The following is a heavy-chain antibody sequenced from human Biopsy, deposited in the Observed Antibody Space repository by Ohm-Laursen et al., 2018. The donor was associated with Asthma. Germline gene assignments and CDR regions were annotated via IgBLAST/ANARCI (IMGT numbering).Heavy chain of an antibody. Sequence: SLRLSCAASGNHFGSYAMHWARQAPGKGLEWVAGGGSYYDGGLKYYADSVNGRFTVSRDDSKNTLYLQMNSLRPDDTAVYYCARDVMEWYLPAFDFWGQGTLVTVSS. CDR2: GGSYYDGGLK. V-gene: IGHV3-30-3*01. CDR1: GNHFGSYA. CDR3: ARDVMEWYLPAFDF. J-gene: IGHJ4*02. D-gene: IGHD3-3*01.